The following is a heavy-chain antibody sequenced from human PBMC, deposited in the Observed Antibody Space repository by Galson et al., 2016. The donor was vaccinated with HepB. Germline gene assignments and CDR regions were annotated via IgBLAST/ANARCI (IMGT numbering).Heavy chain of an antibody. CDR1: GFTFSSYW. CDR3: ARDGDAYNFDY. V-gene: IGHV3-74*01. CDR2: IKSDDSWK. D-gene: IGHD5-24*01. Sequence: SLRLSCAASGFTFSSYWMHWVRQAPGKGLVWVSRIKSDDSWKHYADSVKGRFTISRDHAKHALYLQMNSLRAEDTAVYYCARDGDAYNFDYWGQGTLVTVSS. J-gene: IGHJ4*02.